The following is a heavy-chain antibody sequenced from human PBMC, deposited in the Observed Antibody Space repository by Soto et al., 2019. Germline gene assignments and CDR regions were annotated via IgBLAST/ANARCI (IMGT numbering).Heavy chain of an antibody. J-gene: IGHJ4*02. CDR3: ERDYAYALDVAGQLDV. V-gene: IGHV4-38-2*02. CDR1: GYPISTGYY. CDR2: VYRSGAA. D-gene: IGHD6-19*01. Sequence: SETLSLTCTVSGYPISTGYYWAWVRQSPGKGLEWIGSVYRSGAAYYSPSLKSRVTISVDTSKNQFSLHLRSVTATDAAVYYCERDYAYALDVAGQLDVWGPGNAVTASS.